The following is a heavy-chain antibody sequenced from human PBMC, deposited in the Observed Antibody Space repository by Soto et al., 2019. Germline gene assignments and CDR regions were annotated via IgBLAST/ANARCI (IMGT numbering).Heavy chain of an antibody. D-gene: IGHD3-3*01. J-gene: IGHJ4*02. CDR1: GVSFGVYY. CDR3: GRGFGCNAYYAPFDY. Sequence: ESMSLASTVYGVSFGVYYWGWIRPPPGKGLEWIAEINHSGSTNYILSLKSRVTISVDTSKNQFSLKLRSVTAADTAVYYCGRGFGCNAYYAPFDYWGPGTPVTVYS. CDR2: INHSGST. V-gene: IGHV4-34*01.